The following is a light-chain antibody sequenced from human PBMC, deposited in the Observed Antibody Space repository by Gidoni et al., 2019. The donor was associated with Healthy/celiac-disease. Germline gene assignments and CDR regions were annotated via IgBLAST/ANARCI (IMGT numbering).Light chain of an antibody. V-gene: IGKV1-5*03. Sequence: DIQMTQSPSTLSASVGDRVTITCRASQSISSWLAWYQQKPGKAPTLLIYKASSLESGVPSRFSGSGSGTEFTLTISSLQPDDFATYYCQQYNSYPLTFGGGTKVEI. CDR3: QQYNSYPLT. J-gene: IGKJ4*01. CDR2: KAS. CDR1: QSISSW.